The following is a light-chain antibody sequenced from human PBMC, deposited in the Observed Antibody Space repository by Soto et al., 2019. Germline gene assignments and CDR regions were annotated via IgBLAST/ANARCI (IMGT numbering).Light chain of an antibody. J-gene: IGKJ1*01. V-gene: IGKV3-11*01. Sequence: DIVLTQSPATLSLSPGERATLSCRASQSVNTYLAWYQQKPGQAPRLLMYDASKRATGIPARFTGSGSGADLTLTISSLEPEDFAVYYCQQRDNWWTFGQGTKVDIK. CDR1: QSVNTY. CDR3: QQRDNWWT. CDR2: DAS.